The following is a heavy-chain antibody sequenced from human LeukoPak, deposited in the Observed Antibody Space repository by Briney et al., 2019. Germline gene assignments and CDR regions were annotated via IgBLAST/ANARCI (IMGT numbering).Heavy chain of an antibody. J-gene: IGHJ3*02. Sequence: GGSLRLSCAASGFTFSSYGMHWVRQAPGKGLEWVAVISYDGSNKYYADSVKGRFTISRDDSKNTLYLQMNSLRAEDTAVYYCAKRNGRHGNVLRFLEWLSLDAFDIWGQGTMVTVSS. D-gene: IGHD3-3*01. CDR1: GFTFSSYG. CDR2: ISYDGSNK. V-gene: IGHV3-30-3*02. CDR3: AKRNGRHGNVLRFLEWLSLDAFDI.